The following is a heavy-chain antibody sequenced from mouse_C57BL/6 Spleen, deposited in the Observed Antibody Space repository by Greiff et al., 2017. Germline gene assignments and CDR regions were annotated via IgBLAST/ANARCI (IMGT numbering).Heavy chain of an antibody. V-gene: IGHV7-3*01. CDR3: ARYEVGDSRFAD. Sequence: EVKLVESGGGLVQPGGSLSLSCAASGFTFTDYYMSWVRQPPGKALEWLGFIRNKANGYTNEYSASVKGMFTIATDNSQSIIYLQMSALRAEDSATYYCARYEVGDSRFADWGQGTLVTVSA. D-gene: IGHD1-1*02. CDR1: GFTFTDYY. CDR2: IRNKANGYTN. J-gene: IGHJ3*01.